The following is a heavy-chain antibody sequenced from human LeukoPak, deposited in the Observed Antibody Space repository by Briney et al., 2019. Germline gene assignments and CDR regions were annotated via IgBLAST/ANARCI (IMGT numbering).Heavy chain of an antibody. Sequence: PGGSLRLSCAASGFTFSSYSMNWLRQAPGKGLEWVSSISSSSSYIYYADSVKGRFTISRDNAKNSLYLQMNSLRAEDTAVYYCARVDNKPWLTHGNWFDPWGQGTLVTVSS. V-gene: IGHV3-21*01. CDR1: GFTFSSYS. J-gene: IGHJ5*02. D-gene: IGHD6-19*01. CDR3: ARVDNKPWLTHGNWFDP. CDR2: ISSSSSYI.